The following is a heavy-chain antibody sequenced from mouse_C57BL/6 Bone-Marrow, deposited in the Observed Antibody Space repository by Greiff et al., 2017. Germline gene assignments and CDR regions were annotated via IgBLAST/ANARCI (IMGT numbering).Heavy chain of an antibody. CDR1: GYTFTSYW. CDR2: IDPSDSYT. Sequence: QVQLKQPGAELVRPGTSVKLSCKASGYTFTSYWMHWVKQRPGQGLEWIGVIDPSDSYTNYNQKFKGKATLTVDTSSSTAYMQLSSLTSEDSAVYYCARIRRGAAYWGQGTSVTVSS. CDR3: ARIRRGAAY. J-gene: IGHJ4*01. V-gene: IGHV1-59*01.